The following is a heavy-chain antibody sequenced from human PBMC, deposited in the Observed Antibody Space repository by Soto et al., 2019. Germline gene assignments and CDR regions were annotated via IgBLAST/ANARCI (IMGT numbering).Heavy chain of an antibody. CDR2: IRGGGGSS. D-gene: IGHD2-15*01. CDR3: VKGGCSCGSCYPLAD. CDR1: GFTFSGYA. J-gene: IGHJ4*01. Sequence: EVQLLESGGDLVQPGGSLRLSCAASGFTFSGYAMSLVRHAPGQRLEWVSTIRGGGGSSYHADSVKGRFTISGDNSKNTLYLRMKSLRADDTDLYCCVKGGCSCGSCYPLADWGRGTLVPVS. V-gene: IGHV3-23*01.